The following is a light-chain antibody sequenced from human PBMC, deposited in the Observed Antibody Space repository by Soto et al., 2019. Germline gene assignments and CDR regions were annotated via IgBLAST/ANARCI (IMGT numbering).Light chain of an antibody. Sequence: QSALTQPASVSGSPGQSITISCTGSTSDIGGYNYVSWFQHHPGKAPKLMIYDVSNRPSGVSNRFSGSKSGDTASLTISGLQAEDEADYYCSSYKSNPTPYVFGTGT. CDR3: SSYKSNPTPYV. V-gene: IGLV2-14*03. J-gene: IGLJ1*01. CDR2: DVS. CDR1: TSDIGGYNY.